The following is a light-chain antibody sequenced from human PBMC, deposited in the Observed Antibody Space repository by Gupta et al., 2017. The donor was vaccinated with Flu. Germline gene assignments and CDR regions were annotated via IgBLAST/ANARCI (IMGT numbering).Light chain of an antibody. V-gene: IGKV1-6*01. Sequence: AIQMTQSTSSLSASVGDKVTITCRASQGIRNELSWYQQKPGRAPKYLIYAESSLPSGVPSRFSGSGSGTAFTLTISSLQPEDVATYYCLPDYNYPRTFGQGTKVEIK. CDR2: AES. CDR3: LPDYNYPRT. J-gene: IGKJ1*01. CDR1: QGIRNE.